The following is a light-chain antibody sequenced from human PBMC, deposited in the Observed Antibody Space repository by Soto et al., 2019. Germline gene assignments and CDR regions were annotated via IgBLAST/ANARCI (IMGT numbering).Light chain of an antibody. CDR3: QQYHIYPRT. V-gene: IGKV1-5*01. CDR1: QSMSHW. Sequence: DIQLTQSPSTLSASVGDRVTITCRTSQSMSHWLAWYQQKPGKAPNLLIFDASNLESGVPSRFSGSGSGTEFTLTITSLQPDDFATYHCQQYHIYPRTFGPGTRVDIK. J-gene: IGKJ3*01. CDR2: DAS.